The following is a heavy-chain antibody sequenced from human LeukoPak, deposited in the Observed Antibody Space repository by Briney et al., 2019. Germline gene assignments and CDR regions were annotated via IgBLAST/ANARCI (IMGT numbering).Heavy chain of an antibody. V-gene: IGHV3-7*01. CDR2: INQDGSEK. D-gene: IGHD1-26*01. CDR3: ARDKVVGATYFDY. J-gene: IGHJ4*02. Sequence: GGSLRLSCAASGSTFTTYWMSWVRQAPGKGLEWVANINQDGSEKYYVDSVKGRFTITRDNAKTSLYLQMNSLRAEDTGIYYCARDKVVGATYFDYWGQGILVTVSS. CDR1: GSTFTTYW.